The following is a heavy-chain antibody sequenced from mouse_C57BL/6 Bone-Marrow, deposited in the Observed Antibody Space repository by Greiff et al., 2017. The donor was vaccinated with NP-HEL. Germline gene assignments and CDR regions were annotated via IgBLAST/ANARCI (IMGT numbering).Heavy chain of an antibody. Sequence: VQLQQSGAELVRPGASVTLSCKASGYTFTDYEMHWVKQTPVHGLEWIGAIDPETGGTAYNQKFKGKAILTADKSSSTAYMELRSLISEDSAVYYCTRYPYYYGSSWYFDVWGTGTTVTVSS. J-gene: IGHJ1*03. CDR3: TRYPYYYGSSWYFDV. CDR2: IDPETGGT. D-gene: IGHD1-1*01. CDR1: GYTFTDYE. V-gene: IGHV1-15*01.